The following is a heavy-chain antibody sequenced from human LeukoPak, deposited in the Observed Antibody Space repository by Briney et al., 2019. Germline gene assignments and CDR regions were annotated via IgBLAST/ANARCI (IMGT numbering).Heavy chain of an antibody. J-gene: IGHJ3*02. D-gene: IGHD2-2*01. CDR1: GFTLSSNY. Sequence: PGGSLRLSCAASGFTLSSNYMSWVRQAPGKGLEWVSVIYSGGSTYYADSGKGRFTISRDNSKNTLYPQMNSLRAEDTAVYYCARGESTAYDAFDIWGQGTMVTVSS. CDR3: ARGESTAYDAFDI. CDR2: IYSGGST. V-gene: IGHV3-53*01.